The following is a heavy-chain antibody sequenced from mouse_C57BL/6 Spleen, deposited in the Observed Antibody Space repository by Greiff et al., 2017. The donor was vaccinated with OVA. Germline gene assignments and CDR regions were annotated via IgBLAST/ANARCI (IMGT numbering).Heavy chain of an antibody. J-gene: IGHJ1*03. V-gene: IGHV2-5*01. CDR2: IWRGGST. D-gene: IGHD2-3*01. CDR1: GFSLTSYG. CDR3: AKTPDGYYVWYFDV. Sequence: VQLQQSGPGLVQPSQSLSITCTVSGFSLTSYGVHWVRQSPGKGLEWLGVIWRGGSTDYNAAFMSRLSITKDNSKSQVFFKMNSLQADDTAIYYCAKTPDGYYVWYFDVWGTGTTVTVSS.